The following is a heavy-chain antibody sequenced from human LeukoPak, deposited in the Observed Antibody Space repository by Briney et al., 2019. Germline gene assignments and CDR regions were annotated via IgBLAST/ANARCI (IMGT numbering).Heavy chain of an antibody. CDR2: INQDGSEK. V-gene: IGHV3-7*01. CDR1: GFTFSSYW. Sequence: GGSLRLSCAASGFTFSSYWMSWVRQAPGKGLEWVANINQDGSEKYYVGSVRGRLTISRDNAKNSLYLQMNSLRAEDTAVYYCARDLPNTAMVGFDYWGQGTLVTVSS. J-gene: IGHJ4*02. CDR3: ARDLPNTAMVGFDY. D-gene: IGHD5-18*01.